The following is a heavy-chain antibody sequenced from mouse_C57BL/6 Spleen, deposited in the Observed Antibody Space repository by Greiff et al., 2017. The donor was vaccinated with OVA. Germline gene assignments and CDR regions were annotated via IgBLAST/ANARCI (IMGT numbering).Heavy chain of an antibody. J-gene: IGHJ3*01. D-gene: IGHD2-1*01. CDR3: ARRGDGNSWFAY. V-gene: IGHV1-4*01. CDR1: GYTFTSYT. CDR2: INPSSGYT. Sequence: QVQLQQSGAELARPGASVKMSCKASGYTFTSYTMHWVKQRPGQGLEWIGYINPSSGYTKYNQKFKDKATLTADKSSSTAYMQLSSLTSEDSAVYYCARRGDGNSWFAYWGQGTLVTVSA.